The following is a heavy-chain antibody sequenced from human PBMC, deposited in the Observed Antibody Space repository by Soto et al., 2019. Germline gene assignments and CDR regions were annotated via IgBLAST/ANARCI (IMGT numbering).Heavy chain of an antibody. D-gene: IGHD6-13*01. V-gene: IGHV3-23*01. CDR2: ISGSGGST. CDR1: GFTFSSYA. J-gene: IGHJ4*02. Sequence: GGSLRLSCAASGFTFSSYAMSWVRQAPGKGLEWVSAISGSGGSTYYADSVKGRFTISRDNSKNTLYLQMNSLRAEDTAVYYCAKGWDSSSWYEGSSFDYWGQGTLVTVSS. CDR3: AKGWDSSSWYEGSSFDY.